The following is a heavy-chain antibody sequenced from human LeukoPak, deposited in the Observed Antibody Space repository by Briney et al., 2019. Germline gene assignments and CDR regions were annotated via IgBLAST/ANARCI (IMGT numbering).Heavy chain of an antibody. V-gene: IGHV3-30*02. Sequence: PGWSLRLSCAASGFTFSSYGMHWVRQAPGNGLEWVAFIRYDGSNKYYADSVKARFTLSRDNSKNTMYLQMNTLRAEDTAVYYCATGYSSGWYGRLDYWGQGTLVTVSS. CDR2: IRYDGSNK. J-gene: IGHJ4*02. CDR1: GFTFSSYG. CDR3: ATGYSSGWYGRLDY. D-gene: IGHD6-19*01.